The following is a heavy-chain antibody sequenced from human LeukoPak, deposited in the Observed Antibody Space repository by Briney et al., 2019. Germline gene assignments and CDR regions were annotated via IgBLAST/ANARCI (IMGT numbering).Heavy chain of an antibody. CDR1: GGSISSGGYS. V-gene: IGHV4-30-2*03. CDR3: ARHTGYYYYYYMDV. D-gene: IGHD4-11*01. CDR2: IYYSGST. J-gene: IGHJ6*03. Sequence: SETLSLTCTVSGGSISSGGYSWSWIRQPPGKGLEWIGYIYYSGSTYYNPSLKSRVTISVDTSKNQFSLKLSSVTAADTAVYYCARHTGYYYYYYMDVWSKGTTVTISS.